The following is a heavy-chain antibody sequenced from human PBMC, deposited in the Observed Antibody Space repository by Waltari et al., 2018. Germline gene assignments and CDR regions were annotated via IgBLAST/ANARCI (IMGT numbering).Heavy chain of an antibody. CDR2: INHAEST. Sequence: QVQLQQWCAGLLKPSETLSLTCAVYGGSFSGYYWSWIRQPPGKGLEWIGAINHAESTNYTPSLKSRGTISVATSKHQFSLNLSSVTAADTAVSYCARCRFAFYYGSGQSAFDIWGQGTMVTVSS. CDR3: ARCRFAFYYGSGQSAFDI. D-gene: IGHD3-10*01. CDR1: GGSFSGYY. V-gene: IGHV4-34*01. J-gene: IGHJ3*02.